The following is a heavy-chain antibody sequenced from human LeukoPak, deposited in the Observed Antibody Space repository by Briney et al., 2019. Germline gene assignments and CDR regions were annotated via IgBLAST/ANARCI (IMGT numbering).Heavy chain of an antibody. CDR2: ISSSNDYV. V-gene: IGHV3-21*01. J-gene: IGHJ4*02. D-gene: IGHD3-16*01. CDR1: GFTLSTYD. CDR3: ARGGGSFDD. Sequence: PGGSLRLSCAASGFTLSTYDMTWVRQAPGKGLEWVSSISSSNDYVYYADSLKGRFTISRDNAKNSLYLQMNSLRAEDTAVYYCARGGGSFDDWGQGTLVTVSS.